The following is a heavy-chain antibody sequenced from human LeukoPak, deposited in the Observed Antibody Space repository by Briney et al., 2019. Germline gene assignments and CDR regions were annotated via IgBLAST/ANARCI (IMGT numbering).Heavy chain of an antibody. Sequence: SETLSLTCSVSGYPIRSGYYWGWIRQPPGKGLEWIGTISYSGSPHYNPSLKSRVFISMDTSRNQFSLEVGSVTAADTAVYYCARLPHCSTTNCYVGGYYMDVWGKGTTVTVSS. CDR3: ARLPHCSTTNCYVGGYYMDV. CDR2: ISYSGSP. J-gene: IGHJ6*03. CDR1: GYPIRSGYY. V-gene: IGHV4-38-2*02. D-gene: IGHD2-2*01.